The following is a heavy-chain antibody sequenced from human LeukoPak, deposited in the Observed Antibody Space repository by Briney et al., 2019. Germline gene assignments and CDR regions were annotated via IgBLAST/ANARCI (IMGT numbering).Heavy chain of an antibody. CDR2: IYHSGST. CDR1: GGSFRGYY. Sequence: SETLSLTCAVYGGSFRGYYWSWIRQPPGKGLEWIGSIYHSGSTYYNPSLKSRVTISVDTSKNQFSLTLSSVTAADTAVYYCARETSQKGAHYMDVWGKGTTVTISS. V-gene: IGHV4-34*01. CDR3: ARETSQKGAHYMDV. D-gene: IGHD3-16*01. J-gene: IGHJ6*03.